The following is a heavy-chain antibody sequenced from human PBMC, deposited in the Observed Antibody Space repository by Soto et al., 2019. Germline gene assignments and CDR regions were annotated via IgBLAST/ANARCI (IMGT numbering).Heavy chain of an antibody. V-gene: IGHV1-69*13. CDR3: ARVEVEGWNMGELSPINWFDP. Sequence: GASVKVSCKASGGTFSSYAISWVRQAPGQGLEWMGGIIPIFGTANYAQKFQGRVTITADESTSTAYMELSSLRSEDTAVYYCARVEVEGWNMGELSPINWFDPWGQGTLVTVSS. D-gene: IGHD3-16*02. CDR1: GGTFSSYA. CDR2: IIPIFGTA. J-gene: IGHJ5*02.